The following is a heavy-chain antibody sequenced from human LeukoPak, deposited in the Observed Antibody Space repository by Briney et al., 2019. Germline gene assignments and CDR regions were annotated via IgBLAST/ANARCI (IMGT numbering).Heavy chain of an antibody. D-gene: IGHD5-12*01. J-gene: IGHJ4*02. Sequence: PGGTLRLSCAASGFTLSSYGMNWVRQAPGKGLEWVSGISGSGGGTYYADSVKGRFTISRDNSKNTLYLQMNSLRAEDTAVYYCARGPSGYHNTGGQGTLVTVSS. CDR3: ARGPSGYHNT. CDR1: GFTLSSYG. V-gene: IGHV3-23*01. CDR2: ISGSGGGT.